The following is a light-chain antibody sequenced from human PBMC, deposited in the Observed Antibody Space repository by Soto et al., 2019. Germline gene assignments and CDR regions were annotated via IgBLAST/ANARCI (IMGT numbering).Light chain of an antibody. J-gene: IGKJ5*01. Sequence: EIVLTQSPGTLSLSPGERATLFCRASQSVSSAYLAWYQHKPGQAPRLFIYAASNRATGIPARFSGSGSGTDFTLTISRLEPEDFAVYYCQQYGSSPPITFGQGTRLEIK. CDR2: AAS. CDR1: QSVSSAY. CDR3: QQYGSSPPIT. V-gene: IGKV3-20*01.